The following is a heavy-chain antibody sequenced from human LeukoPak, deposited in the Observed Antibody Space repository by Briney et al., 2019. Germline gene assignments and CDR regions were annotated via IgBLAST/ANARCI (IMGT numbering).Heavy chain of an antibody. CDR3: ARGDYYDIDP. D-gene: IGHD2-21*02. CDR2: IHSNDDT. Sequence: GGSLRLSCGASDFTVISNYMTWVRQAPGKGLECVSVIHSNDDTYYADSVKGRFTISRDNAKNSLYLQMNSLRAEDTAVYYCARGDYYDIDPWGQGTLVTVSS. CDR1: DFTVISNY. V-gene: IGHV3-53*01. J-gene: IGHJ5*02.